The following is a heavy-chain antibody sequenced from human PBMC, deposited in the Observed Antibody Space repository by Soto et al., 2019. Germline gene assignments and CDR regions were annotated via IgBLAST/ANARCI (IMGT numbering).Heavy chain of an antibody. D-gene: IGHD6-19*01. CDR2: IDWDDDK. CDR3: ARILPYSSGWSFDY. J-gene: IGHJ4*02. V-gene: IGHV2-70*04. CDR1: GFSLSTSGMR. Sequence: SGPTLVNPTQTLTLTCTFSGFSLSTSGMRVSWIRQPPGKALEWLARIDWDDDKFYSTSLKTRLTISKDTSKNQVVLTMTNMDPVDTATYYCARILPYSSGWSFDYWGQVTLVTVSS.